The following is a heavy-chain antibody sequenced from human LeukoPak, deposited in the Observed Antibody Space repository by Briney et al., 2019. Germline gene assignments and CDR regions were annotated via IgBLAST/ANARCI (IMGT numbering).Heavy chain of an antibody. CDR1: GGSISSHF. CDR3: ARSYNSGSYYPYYFDY. D-gene: IGHD3-10*01. J-gene: IGHJ4*02. CDR2: IYYTGST. Sequence: SETLSLTCTVPGGSISSHFWSWVRQPPGKGLEWIGSIYYTGSTNYNPSLKSRITMSVDTSKNQFSLKLNSVTAADTAVYYCARSYNSGSYYPYYFDYWGQGTLVTVSS. V-gene: IGHV4-59*11.